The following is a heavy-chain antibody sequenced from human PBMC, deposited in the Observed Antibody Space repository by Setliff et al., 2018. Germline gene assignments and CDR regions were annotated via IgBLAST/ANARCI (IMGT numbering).Heavy chain of an antibody. Sequence: GGSLRLSCAASGFTFSDYEMSWVRQAPGKGLVWVSRIYTDGTITSYADSVKGRFTISRDNAKNTLHLQMDSLRAEDTAVYYCSRSEDSNRWHYYMDVWGKGTTVTVSS. V-gene: IGHV3-74*01. CDR3: SRSEDSNRWHYYMDV. J-gene: IGHJ6*03. CDR2: IYTDGTIT. D-gene: IGHD6-13*01. CDR1: GFTFSDYE.